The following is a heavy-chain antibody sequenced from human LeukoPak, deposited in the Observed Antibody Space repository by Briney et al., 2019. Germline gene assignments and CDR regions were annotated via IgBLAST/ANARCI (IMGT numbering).Heavy chain of an antibody. Sequence: GESLKISCKGSGYSFSSYWIAWVRQMPGKGLEWMGIIYPGDSDTTYSPSFQGQVTISADKSISTAYLQWSSLKASGTAMYFCARRRSSTLIDYWGQGTLVTVSS. D-gene: IGHD3-10*01. CDR1: GYSFSSYW. CDR2: IYPGDSDT. J-gene: IGHJ4*02. CDR3: ARRRSSTLIDY. V-gene: IGHV5-51*01.